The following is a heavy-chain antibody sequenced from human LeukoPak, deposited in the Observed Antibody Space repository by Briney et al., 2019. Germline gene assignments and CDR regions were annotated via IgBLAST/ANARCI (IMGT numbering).Heavy chain of an antibody. CDR1: GYTLSELF. D-gene: IGHD2-2*01. V-gene: IGHV1-24*01. J-gene: IGHJ5*02. CDR2: FDPEDGET. Sequence: ASVKVSCKVSGYTLSELFIHWVRQAPGKGLEWMGGFDPEDGETIYAQKFQGRVTVTEDTSTDTAYMELIRLRSDDTAVYYCASQGVIPAAWGQGTLVTVSS. CDR3: ASQGVIPAA.